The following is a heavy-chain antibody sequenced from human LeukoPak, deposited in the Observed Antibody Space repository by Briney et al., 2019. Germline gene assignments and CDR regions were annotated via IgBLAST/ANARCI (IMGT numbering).Heavy chain of an antibody. J-gene: IGHJ4*02. CDR3: ARGAARGWLVLDYFDY. CDR1: GGTFSSYA. V-gene: IGHV1-69*05. Sequence: SVKVSCKASGGTFSSYAISWVRQAPGQGLEWMGGIIPIFGTANYAQKFQGRVTITTDESTSTAYMGLSSLRSEDTAVYYCARGAARGWLVLDYFDYWGQGTLVTVSS. D-gene: IGHD6-19*01. CDR2: IIPIFGTA.